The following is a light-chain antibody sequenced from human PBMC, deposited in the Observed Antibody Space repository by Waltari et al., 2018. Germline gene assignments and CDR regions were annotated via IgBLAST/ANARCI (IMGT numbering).Light chain of an antibody. Sequence: SYVLTQPPSVSVAPGETARITCGGNNSGSKSVHGYQQKPGQAPVLVVSDERDRPSGIPERFSGSNSGNTATLSISRIEVGDEADYYCQVWDTTSDHYVFGAGTRVTVL. J-gene: IGLJ1*01. CDR2: DER. CDR1: NSGSKS. V-gene: IGLV3-21*02. CDR3: QVWDTTSDHYV.